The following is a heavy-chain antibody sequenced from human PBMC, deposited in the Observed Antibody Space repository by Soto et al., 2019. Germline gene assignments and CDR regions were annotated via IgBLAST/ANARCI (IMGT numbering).Heavy chain of an antibody. D-gene: IGHD1-20*01. V-gene: IGHV3-11*05. Sequence: PGGSLRLSCAASGFTFSDYYMSWIRQAPGKGLEWLSYSSDSGTFTRYADSVKGRFSISRDNAKNSLYLQMNSLRAEDTAVYYCVKAVYLLDFDYWGQGTLVTVSS. CDR1: GFTFSDYY. CDR2: SSDSGTFT. CDR3: VKAVYLLDFDY. J-gene: IGHJ4*02.